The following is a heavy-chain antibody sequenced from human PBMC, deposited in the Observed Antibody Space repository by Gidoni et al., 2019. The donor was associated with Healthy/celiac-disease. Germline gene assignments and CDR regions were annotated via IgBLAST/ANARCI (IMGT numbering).Heavy chain of an antibody. CDR1: GFTFSSYA. Sequence: EVQLLESGGGLVQPGGSLRLSCAASGFTFSSYAMSWVRQAPGKGLEWVSAISGSGGSTYYADSVKGRFTISRDNSKNTLYLQMNSLRAEDTAVYYCAKDWGSRLAPATSATTDYWGQGTLVTVSS. CDR3: AKDWGSRLAPATSATTDY. V-gene: IGHV3-23*01. J-gene: IGHJ4*02. D-gene: IGHD3-16*01. CDR2: ISGSGGST.